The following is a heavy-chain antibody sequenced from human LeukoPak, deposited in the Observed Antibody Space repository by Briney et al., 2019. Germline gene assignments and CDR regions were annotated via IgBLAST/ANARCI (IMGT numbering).Heavy chain of an antibody. D-gene: IGHD3-10*01. CDR2: IYYSGST. Sequence: ASETLSLTCAASGGSISSSSYYWGWIRQPPGKGLEWIGSIYYSGSTYYNPSLKSRVTISVDTSKNQFSLKLSSVTAADTAVYYCARTMVRGVLDYWGQGTLVTVSS. V-gene: IGHV4-39*01. CDR3: ARTMVRGVLDY. CDR1: GGSISSSSYY. J-gene: IGHJ4*02.